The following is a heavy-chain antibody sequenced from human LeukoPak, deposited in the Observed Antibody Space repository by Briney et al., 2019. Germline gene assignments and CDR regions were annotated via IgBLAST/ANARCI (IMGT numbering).Heavy chain of an antibody. CDR3: ARGRGLIAARRPLDY. V-gene: IGHV4-34*01. J-gene: IGHJ4*02. Sequence: SETLSLTCTVSGGSISSYYWSWIRQPPGKGLEWIGEINHSGSTNYNPSLKSRVTISVDTSKNQFSLKLSSVTAADTAVYYCARGRGLIAARRPLDYWGQGTLVTVSS. CDR1: GGSISSYY. D-gene: IGHD6-6*01. CDR2: INHSGST.